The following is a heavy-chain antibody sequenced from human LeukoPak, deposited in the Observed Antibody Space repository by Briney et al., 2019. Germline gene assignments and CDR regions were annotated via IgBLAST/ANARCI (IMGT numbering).Heavy chain of an antibody. Sequence: GRALRLSCAASGFAFISYAMHWVRQAPGKGLEGVAVISYDGSNKYYADSVKGRFTISRDNSKNTLYLQMNSLRAEDTAVYYCARGQLTDPRIDYWGQGTLVTVSS. J-gene: IGHJ4*02. CDR1: GFAFISYA. CDR2: ISYDGSNK. CDR3: ARGQLTDPRIDY. V-gene: IGHV3-30-3*01. D-gene: IGHD6-13*01.